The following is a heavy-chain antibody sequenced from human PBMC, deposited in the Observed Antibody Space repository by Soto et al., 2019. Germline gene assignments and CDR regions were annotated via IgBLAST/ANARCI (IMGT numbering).Heavy chain of an antibody. CDR2: ISAYNGNT. D-gene: IGHD6-6*01. J-gene: IGHJ2*01. CDR1: GYTFTSYG. V-gene: IGHV1-18*01. Sequence: QVQLVQSGAEVKKPGASVKVSCKASGYTFTSYGISWVRQAPGQGLEWMGGISAYNGNTNYAQKLQGRVTMTTDTSTSTAYMELRSLRSDDTAVYYCAKHEYSNSFYWYFDLWGRGTLVTVSS. CDR3: AKHEYSNSFYWYFDL.